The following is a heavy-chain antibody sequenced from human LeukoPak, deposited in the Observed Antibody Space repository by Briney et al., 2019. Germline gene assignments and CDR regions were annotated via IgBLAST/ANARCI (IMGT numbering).Heavy chain of an antibody. D-gene: IGHD3-22*01. CDR1: GYTFTGYY. CDR3: APYYYDSSGADRGFGY. V-gene: IGHV1-2*02. CDR2: INPNSGGT. J-gene: IGHJ4*02. Sequence: ASVKVSCKASGYTFTGYYMHWVRQAPGQGLEWMGWINPNSGGTNYAQKFQGRVTMTRDTSISTAYMELSRLRSDDTAVYYCAPYYYDSSGADRGFGYWGQGTLVTVSS.